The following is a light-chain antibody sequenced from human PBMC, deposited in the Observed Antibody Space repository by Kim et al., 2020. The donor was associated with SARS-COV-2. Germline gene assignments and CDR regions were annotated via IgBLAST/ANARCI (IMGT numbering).Light chain of an antibody. CDR2: GAS. J-gene: IGKJ2*01. V-gene: IGKV3-20*01. CDR3: QQYGSSPKYT. CDR1: QTVTSNY. Sequence: EIVLTQSPGTLSLSPGDRATLSCRASQTVTSNYLAWYQQKPGQAPTLLIYGASIRATGIPDRFSGSGSGTDFTLTISRLEPEDFAVYYCQQYGSSPKYTFGQGTKLEI.